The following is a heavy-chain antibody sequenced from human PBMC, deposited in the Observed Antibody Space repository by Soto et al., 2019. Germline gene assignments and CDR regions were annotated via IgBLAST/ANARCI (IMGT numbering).Heavy chain of an antibody. CDR1: GFTFSNAW. Sequence: EVQLVESGGGLVKPGGSLRLSCAASGFTFSNAWMSWVRQAPGKGLEWVGRIKSKTDGGTTDYAAPVKGRFTISRDDSKNTLYLQMNSLNTEDTAVYYCTTVRVLPRLDFYYYGMDVWGQGTTVTVSS. D-gene: IGHD3-3*01. CDR2: IKSKTDGGTT. V-gene: IGHV3-15*01. J-gene: IGHJ6*02. CDR3: TTVRVLPRLDFYYYGMDV.